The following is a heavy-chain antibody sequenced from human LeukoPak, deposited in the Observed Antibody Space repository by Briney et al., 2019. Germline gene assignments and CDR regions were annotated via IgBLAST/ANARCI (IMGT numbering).Heavy chain of an antibody. D-gene: IGHD5-18*01. J-gene: IGHJ4*02. CDR3: TIAWIQLWFRFDY. Sequence: GGSLRLSCAASGFIFSSYDMNWVRQAPGKGLEWVGFIRSKAYGGTTEYAASVKGRFTISRDDSKSIAYLQMNSLKTEDTAVYYCTIAWIQLWFRFDYWGQGTLVTVSS. V-gene: IGHV3-49*04. CDR1: GFIFSSYD. CDR2: IRSKAYGGTT.